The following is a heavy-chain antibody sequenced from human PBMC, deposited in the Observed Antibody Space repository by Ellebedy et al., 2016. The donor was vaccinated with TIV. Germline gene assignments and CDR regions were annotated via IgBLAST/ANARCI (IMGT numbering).Heavy chain of an antibody. V-gene: IGHV3-30*18. Sequence: GESLKISCAASGFPFSSFGIHWVRQAPGKGLEWVAIISNDVSDKFFADSVKGRFTISRYNSKNTVYLQMNSLRGDDTGVYYSAKAGRGIPVAGTDNYYGMDVWGRGTTVTVSS. CDR2: ISNDVSDK. CDR3: AKAGRGIPVAGTDNYYGMDV. J-gene: IGHJ6*02. CDR1: GFPFSSFG. D-gene: IGHD6-19*01.